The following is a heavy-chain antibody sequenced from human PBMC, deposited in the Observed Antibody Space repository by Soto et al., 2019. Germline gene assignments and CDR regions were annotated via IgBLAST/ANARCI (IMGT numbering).Heavy chain of an antibody. Sequence: GGSLRLSCAASGFTFSTYAMAWVRQAPGKGLEWVSAISGSGGSTYYADSVKGRFTISRDNSKNTLYLQMNSLRAEDTAVYYCAKAPTTVTRDYYYGMDVWGQGTTVTVSS. V-gene: IGHV3-23*01. J-gene: IGHJ6*02. CDR1: GFTFSTYA. CDR3: AKAPTTVTRDYYYGMDV. D-gene: IGHD4-17*01. CDR2: ISGSGGST.